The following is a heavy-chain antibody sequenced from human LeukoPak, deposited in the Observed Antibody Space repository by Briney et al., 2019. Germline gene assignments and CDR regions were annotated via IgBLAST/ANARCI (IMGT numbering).Heavy chain of an antibody. CDR3: ARGVLVEAAVPTDY. CDR1: GYTFTGYY. V-gene: IGHV1-2*06. D-gene: IGHD6-13*01. Sequence: ASVKVSCKASGYTFTGYYMHWVRQAPGQGLEWMGRINPNSGGTNYAQKFQGRVTMTRDTSISTAYMELSRLRSDDTAVYYCARGVLVEAAVPTDYWGEGTLVTVSS. J-gene: IGHJ4*02. CDR2: INPNSGGT.